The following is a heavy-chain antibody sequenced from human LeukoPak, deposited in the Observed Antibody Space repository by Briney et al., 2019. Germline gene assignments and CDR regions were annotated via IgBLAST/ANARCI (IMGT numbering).Heavy chain of an antibody. Sequence: GGSLRLSCAASGFTFSSYAMSWVRQAPGKGLEWVAAISCSGGSTYYADSVKGRFTISRDNSKNTLYLHMNSLRAEDTAVYYCAKDEPGGTDDYWGQGTLVTASS. V-gene: IGHV3-23*01. J-gene: IGHJ4*02. CDR3: AKDEPGGTDDY. CDR1: GFTFSSYA. CDR2: ISCSGGST. D-gene: IGHD2-8*02.